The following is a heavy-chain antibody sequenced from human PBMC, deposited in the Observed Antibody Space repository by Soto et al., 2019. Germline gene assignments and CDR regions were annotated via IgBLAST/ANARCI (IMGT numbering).Heavy chain of an antibody. CDR3: ARDQGVAAAGITWFDP. CDR1: GASMNRYH. D-gene: IGHD6-13*01. J-gene: IGHJ5*02. Sequence: SETLSLTCTVSGASMNRYHWSWIRQPAGKGLEWIGHIHSSGSTNYNPSLKSRVTMAVDTSKNQFSLRLMSLTAADTAVYYCARDQGVAAAGITWFDPWGQGSLVTVSS. CDR2: IHSSGST. V-gene: IGHV4-4*07.